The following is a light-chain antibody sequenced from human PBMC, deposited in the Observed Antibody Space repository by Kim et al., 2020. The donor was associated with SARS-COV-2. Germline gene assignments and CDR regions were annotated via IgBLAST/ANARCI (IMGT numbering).Light chain of an antibody. J-gene: IGLJ1*01. CDR1: SGHSSYA. CDR3: QTWGTGIHV. Sequence: ASVKLTGTLSSGHSSYAIAWHQQQPEKGPRYLMKLNSDGSHNKGDGIPDRFSGSSSGAERYLTISSLQSEDEADYYCQTWGTGIHVFGTGTKVTVL. V-gene: IGLV4-69*01. CDR2: LNSDGSH.